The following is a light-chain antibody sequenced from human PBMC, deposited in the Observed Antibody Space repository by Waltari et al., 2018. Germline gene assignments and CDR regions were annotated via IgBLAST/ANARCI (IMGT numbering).Light chain of an antibody. V-gene: IGKV1-17*01. J-gene: IGKJ1*01. CDR1: QGFSTY. Sequence: DIQMTQSPSSLSASAGDTVTITCRASQGFSTYLNWYQQKPGKPPKRLIYETSNLESGVPSRFSGSGSGTEFTLTIRSLQPEDVATYYCPQYNSHPWTFVKATKLEIK. CDR2: ETS. CDR3: PQYNSHPWT.